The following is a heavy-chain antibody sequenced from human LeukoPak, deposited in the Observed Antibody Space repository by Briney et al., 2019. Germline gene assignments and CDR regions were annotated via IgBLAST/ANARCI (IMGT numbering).Heavy chain of an antibody. CDR3: ARDLKLDSSGYYDY. CDR2: IYISGST. V-gene: IGHV4-61*02. CDR1: GGSISSGSYY. D-gene: IGHD3-22*01. J-gene: IGHJ4*02. Sequence: SQTLSLTCTVSGGSISSGSYYWSWIRQPAGKGLEWIGRIYISGSTKYNPSLKSRVTMSVDTSKNQFSLKLSSVTAADTAVYYCARDLKLDSSGYYDYWGQGTLVTVSS.